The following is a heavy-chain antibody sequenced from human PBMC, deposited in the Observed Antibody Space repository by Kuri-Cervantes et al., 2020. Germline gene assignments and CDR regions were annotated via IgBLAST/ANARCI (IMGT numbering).Heavy chain of an antibody. Sequence: GGSLRLSCKGSGYSFTSYWIGWVRQAPGQGLEWMGWINPNSGGTNYAQKFQGRVTMTRDTSISTAYMELSRLRSDDTAVYYCARDNRGSYQPYYFDYWGQGTLVTVSS. CDR2: INPNSGGT. CDR3: ARDNRGSYQPYYFDY. CDR1: GYSFTSYW. J-gene: IGHJ4*02. D-gene: IGHD1-26*01. V-gene: IGHV1-2*02.